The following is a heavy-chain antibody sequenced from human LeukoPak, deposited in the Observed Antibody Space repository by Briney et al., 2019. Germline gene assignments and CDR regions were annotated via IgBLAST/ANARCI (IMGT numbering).Heavy chain of an antibody. V-gene: IGHV4-4*07. Sequence: RSSETLSLTCTVSGDSISNYYWSWIRQPAGKGLEWIGRIYTSGSTNYNPSLKSRVTMSVDTSKNQFSLKLGSVTAADTAVYYCARVSLVRGAPDYYFDYWGQGTLVTVSS. D-gene: IGHD3-10*01. CDR3: ARVSLVRGAPDYYFDY. CDR2: IYTSGST. J-gene: IGHJ4*02. CDR1: GDSISNYY.